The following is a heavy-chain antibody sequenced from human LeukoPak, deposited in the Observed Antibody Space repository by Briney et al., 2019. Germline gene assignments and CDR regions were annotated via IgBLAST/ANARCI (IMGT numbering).Heavy chain of an antibody. CDR2: INSDGSIT. D-gene: IGHD2-8*02. V-gene: IGHV3-74*01. CDR1: GFTFRDYW. J-gene: IGHJ4*02. CDR3: ARNPTGDYDY. Sequence: QPGTSPLLSCASSGFTFRDYWMHWVRQVPGKGLLWVSHINSDGSITNYTDSVKGRFTISRDNARNTLSLQMDCLRVEDTAVYYCARNPTGDYDYWGQGALGTVS.